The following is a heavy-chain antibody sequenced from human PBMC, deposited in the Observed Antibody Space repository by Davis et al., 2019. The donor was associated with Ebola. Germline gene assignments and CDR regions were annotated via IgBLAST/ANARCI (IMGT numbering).Heavy chain of an antibody. J-gene: IGHJ4*02. Sequence: HTGGSLRLSCTASGFTLSTFWVHWVRQAPGQGLVWLSTINTDGSYTTYADSVRGRFTISRDNTQDTVYLQMNSLGAEDTAVYYCARPYCSGGSCYSPPDYWGQGTLVTVSS. D-gene: IGHD2-15*01. CDR1: GFTLSTFW. V-gene: IGHV3-74*01. CDR3: ARPYCSGGSCYSPPDY. CDR2: INTDGSYT.